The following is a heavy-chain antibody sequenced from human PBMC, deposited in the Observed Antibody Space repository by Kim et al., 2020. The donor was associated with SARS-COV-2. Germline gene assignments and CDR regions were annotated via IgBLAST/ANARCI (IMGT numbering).Heavy chain of an antibody. CDR3: AKDLHYYDSSGYWNWFDP. V-gene: IGHV3-23*01. CDR2: ISGSGGST. Sequence: GGSLRLSCAASGFTFSSYAMSWVRQAPGKGLEWVSAISGSGGSTYYADSVKGRFTISRDNSKNTLYLQMNSLRAEDTAVYYCAKDLHYYDSSGYWNWFDPWGQGTLVTVSS. D-gene: IGHD3-22*01. J-gene: IGHJ5*02. CDR1: GFTFSSYA.